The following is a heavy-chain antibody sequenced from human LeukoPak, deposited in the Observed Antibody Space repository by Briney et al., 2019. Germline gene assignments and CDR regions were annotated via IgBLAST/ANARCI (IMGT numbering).Heavy chain of an antibody. J-gene: IGHJ5*02. Sequence: ASVKVSCKAFGYTFTSNYMHWVRQAPGQGPEWMGVISPSGGSTTYAQKFQGRVTLTRSTSISTAYMELSSLRSEDTAVYYCARGEYYYDSSGNWFDPWGQGTLVTVSS. CDR1: GYTFTSNY. V-gene: IGHV1-46*01. CDR2: ISPSGGST. CDR3: ARGEYYYDSSGNWFDP. D-gene: IGHD3-22*01.